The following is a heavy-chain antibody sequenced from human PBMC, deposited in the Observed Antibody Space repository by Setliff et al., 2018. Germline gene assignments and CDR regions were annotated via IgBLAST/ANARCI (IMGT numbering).Heavy chain of an antibody. D-gene: IGHD6-13*01. CDR1: GYTFSSYD. V-gene: IGHV1-69*10. CDR2: IIPILGIA. J-gene: IGHJ3*02. CDR3: ARSSLLSEQQSDAFDI. Sequence: SVKVSCKASGYTFSSYDISWVRQAPGQGLEWMGGIIPILGIANYAQKFQGRVTITADESTSTAYMELSSLRSEDTAVYYCARSSLLSEQQSDAFDIWGQGTMVTVSS.